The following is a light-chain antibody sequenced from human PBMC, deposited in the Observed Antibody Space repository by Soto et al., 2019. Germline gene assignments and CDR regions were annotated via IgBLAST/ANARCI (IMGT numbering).Light chain of an antibody. V-gene: IGLV2-14*03. CDR2: DVS. Sequence: QSALTQPASMSGSPGQTITISCTGTSSDVGGYSSVSWYQQYPGKAPQLMIYDVSYRPSGISSRFSGSKSGNTASLTISGLRAEDEADYYCGSYSSSTTRVFGGGTKLTVL. J-gene: IGLJ2*01. CDR1: SSDVGGYSS. CDR3: GSYSSSTTRV.